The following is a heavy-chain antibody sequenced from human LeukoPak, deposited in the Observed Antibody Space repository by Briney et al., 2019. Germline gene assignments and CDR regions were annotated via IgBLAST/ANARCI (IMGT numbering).Heavy chain of an antibody. CDR3: ATVFDF. CDR1: GFTVSSNY. Sequence: GGSLRLSCAASGFTVSSNYMSWVRQAPGKGLEWVSVIYSGGTTYYADSVKGKFTISRDNFKNTVFLQMNSLRAEDTAVYYCATVFDFWGQGTLVTVSS. J-gene: IGHJ5*01. V-gene: IGHV3-66*01. CDR2: IYSGGTT.